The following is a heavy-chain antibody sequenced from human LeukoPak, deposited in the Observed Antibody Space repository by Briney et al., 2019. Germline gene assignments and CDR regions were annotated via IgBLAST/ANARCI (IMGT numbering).Heavy chain of an antibody. CDR3: ARGELGDSSGFSFFDY. CDR2: VIAIFGRV. J-gene: IGHJ4*02. Sequence: SVKVSCKASRGTFSSYGISWVRQAPGQGLEWMGGVIAIFGRVKYGQKFQDRATITTDESTSTAYMELSSLTSEDTGVYYCARGELGDSSGFSFFDYWGQGTLVTVSS. CDR1: RGTFSSYG. V-gene: IGHV1-69*05. D-gene: IGHD3-22*01.